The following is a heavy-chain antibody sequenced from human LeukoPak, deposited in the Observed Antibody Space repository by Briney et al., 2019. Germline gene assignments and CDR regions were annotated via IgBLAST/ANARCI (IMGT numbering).Heavy chain of an antibody. CDR2: ISGSGGST. D-gene: IGHD3-16*02. CDR1: GFTFSSYA. J-gene: IGHJ4*02. Sequence: PGGSLRLSCAASGFTFSSYAMSWVRQAPGKGLEWVSAISGSGGSTYYSDSVKGRFTISRDNSNNTLYLQMNSLRVEDMAVYYCAKGHLWGSYRFDYWGQGTLVTVSS. V-gene: IGHV3-23*01. CDR3: AKGHLWGSYRFDY.